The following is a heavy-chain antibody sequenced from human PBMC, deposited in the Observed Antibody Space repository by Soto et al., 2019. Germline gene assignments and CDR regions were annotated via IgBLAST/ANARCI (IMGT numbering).Heavy chain of an antibody. CDR3: GRDRYCSGGSCYKPKDWYFDL. CDR1: GGTFSSYA. Sequence: SVKVSCKASGGTFSSYAISWVRQAPGQGLEWMGGIIPIFGTANYAQKFQGRVTITADESTRPADMELSSLRSEDTVVYDCGRDRYCSGGSCYKPKDWYFDLSGRGTLVTVSS. CDR2: IIPIFGTA. V-gene: IGHV1-69*13. D-gene: IGHD2-15*01. J-gene: IGHJ2*01.